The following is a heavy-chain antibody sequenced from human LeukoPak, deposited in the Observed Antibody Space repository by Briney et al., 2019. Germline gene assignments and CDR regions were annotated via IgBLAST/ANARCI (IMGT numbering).Heavy chain of an antibody. CDR1: GGTFSSYA. V-gene: IGHV1-69*04. CDR2: IIPILGIA. CDR3: ARGEVAVTNYFDY. J-gene: IGHJ4*02. Sequence: GASVKVSCKASGGTFSSYAISWVRQAPGQGLEWMGRIIPILGIANYAQKFQGRVTITADKSTSTAYMELSSLRSEDTAVYYCARGEVAVTNYFDYWGQGTLVTVSS. D-gene: IGHD6-19*01.